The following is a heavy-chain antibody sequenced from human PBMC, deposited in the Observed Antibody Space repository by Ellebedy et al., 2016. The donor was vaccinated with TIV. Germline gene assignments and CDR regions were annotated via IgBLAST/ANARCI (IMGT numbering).Heavy chain of an antibody. V-gene: IGHV3-33*01. Sequence: GESLKISCAASGFTFSSYGMHWVRQAPGKGLEWVAVIWFDGSNKYYADSVKGRFTISRDNSKNTLYLQMNTLRAEDTAVYYCAIDPVYGSGSFSDLDAFDIWGQGTMVIVSS. CDR2: IWFDGSNK. J-gene: IGHJ3*02. CDR3: AIDPVYGSGSFSDLDAFDI. D-gene: IGHD3-10*01. CDR1: GFTFSSYG.